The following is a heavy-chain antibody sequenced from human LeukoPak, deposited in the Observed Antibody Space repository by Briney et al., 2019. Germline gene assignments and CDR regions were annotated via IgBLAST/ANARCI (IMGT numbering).Heavy chain of an antibody. D-gene: IGHD6-19*01. CDR1: GFTVSSNY. CDR3: AREIYSSGWYAFDY. CDR2: IYSGGST. J-gene: IGHJ4*02. Sequence: GGSLRLPCAASGFTVSSNYMSWVRQAPGKGLEWVSVIYSGGSTYYADSVKGRFTISRDNSKNMLYLQMNSLRAEDTAVYYCAREIYSSGWYAFDYWGQGTLVTVSS. V-gene: IGHV3-66*01.